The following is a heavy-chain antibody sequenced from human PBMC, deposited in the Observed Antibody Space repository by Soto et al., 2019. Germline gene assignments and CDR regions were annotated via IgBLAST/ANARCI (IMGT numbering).Heavy chain of an antibody. Sequence: HPGGSLRLSCAASGFTFSSYWMHWVRQAPGKGLVWVSRINSDGSSTSYADSVKGRFTISRDNAKNTLYLQMNSLRAEDTAVYYCARGDDSSHYYYYMDVWGKGATVTVSS. J-gene: IGHJ6*03. D-gene: IGHD6-13*01. V-gene: IGHV3-74*01. CDR1: GFTFSSYW. CDR2: INSDGSST. CDR3: ARGDDSSHYYYYMDV.